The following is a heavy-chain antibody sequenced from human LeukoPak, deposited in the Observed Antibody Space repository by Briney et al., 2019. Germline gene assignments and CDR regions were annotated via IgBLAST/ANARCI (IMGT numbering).Heavy chain of an antibody. CDR3: VRSGVARHYMDV. J-gene: IGHJ6*03. Sequence: SETLSLTCTVSGGSISSYYWNWIRQPPGKGLEWIGFVYYSGSTTYNRSLKSRVTISVDTSKNQFSLKLSSVTAADTAVYYCVRSGVARHYMDVWGKGTTVTVSS. CDR1: GGSISSYY. CDR2: VYYSGST. D-gene: IGHD5-12*01. V-gene: IGHV4-59*01.